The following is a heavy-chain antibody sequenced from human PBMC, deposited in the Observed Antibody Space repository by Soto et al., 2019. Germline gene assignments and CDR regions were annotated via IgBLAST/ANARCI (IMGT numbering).Heavy chain of an antibody. J-gene: IGHJ5*02. Sequence: PGESLKISCQGSGYASSSYWIAWVRQMPGKVLEWMGIIYPGDSDTRYSPSFQGQVTISVDKSITTAYLQWSSLKASDTAMYYCARGYCTATICDPWFDPWGQGXLVTVYS. D-gene: IGHD2-8*02. CDR2: IYPGDSDT. V-gene: IGHV5-51*01. CDR3: ARGYCTATICDPWFDP. CDR1: GYASSSYW.